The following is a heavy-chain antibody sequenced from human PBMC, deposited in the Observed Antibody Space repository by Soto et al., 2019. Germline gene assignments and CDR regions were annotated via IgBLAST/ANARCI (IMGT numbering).Heavy chain of an antibody. V-gene: IGHV4-61*01. CDR2: MHYSGSTNYT. CDR3: ARGIAVAGFRRGWFGT. CDR1: GGSVSSGNYY. J-gene: IGHJ5*02. Sequence: QVQLQESGPGLVKPSETLSLSCTVSGGSVSSGNYYWNWIRQPPGKGLEWIGNMHYSGSTNYTNYNPSLKSRVTISIDTSKNQFSLKLNSVTAVDTAVYYCARGIAVAGFRRGWFGTWGQGTLVTVSS. D-gene: IGHD6-13*01.